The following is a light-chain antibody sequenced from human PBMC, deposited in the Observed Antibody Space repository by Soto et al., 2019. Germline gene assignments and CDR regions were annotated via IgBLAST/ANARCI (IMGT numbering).Light chain of an antibody. CDR1: SSDVGGSNY. CDR2: DVS. Sequence: QSVLTQPASVSGSPGQSITISCTGTSSDVGGSNYASWYQQLPGKAPKLMIYDVSDRPSGVSNRFSGSKSGNTASLTISGLQAEDEADYYCSSYTSSSLYVFGTGTKVT. V-gene: IGLV2-14*01. J-gene: IGLJ1*01. CDR3: SSYTSSSLYV.